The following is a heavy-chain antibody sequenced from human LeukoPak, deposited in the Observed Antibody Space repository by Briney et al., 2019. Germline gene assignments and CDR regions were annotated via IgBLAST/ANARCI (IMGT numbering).Heavy chain of an antibody. Sequence: SETLSLTCAVSGGSISSGGYSWSWIRQPPGKGLEWIGYFYYTGGTYYNPSLKSRVTISVDTSKNQFSLELSSVTAADTAVYYCARAVGSGSFQTYYYYMDVWGKGTTVTISS. CDR2: FYYTGGT. D-gene: IGHD3-10*01. V-gene: IGHV4-30-4*07. CDR3: ARAVGSGSFQTYYYYMDV. CDR1: GGSISSGGYS. J-gene: IGHJ6*03.